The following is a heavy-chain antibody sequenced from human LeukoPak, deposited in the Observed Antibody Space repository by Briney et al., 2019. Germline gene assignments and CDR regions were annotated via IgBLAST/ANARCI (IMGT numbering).Heavy chain of an antibody. J-gene: IGHJ4*02. D-gene: IGHD3-10*01. CDR3: AKDFESGHYFEY. CDR1: GVTFNTYA. Sequence: GAPLRHSCAASGVTFNTYAVSCVRQAPGKGMEWVSGISGSGGSTYYADSVKGRFIISRDNSKNTLYLQMTSLRAEDTAVYYCAKDFESGHYFEYWGQGTLVTVSS. V-gene: IGHV3-23*01. CDR2: ISGSGGST.